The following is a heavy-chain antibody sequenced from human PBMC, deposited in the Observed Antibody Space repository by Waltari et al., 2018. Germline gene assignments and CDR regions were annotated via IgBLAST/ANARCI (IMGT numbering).Heavy chain of an antibody. D-gene: IGHD5-18*01. CDR3: ATQYSYGQSYYYYYMDV. CDR2: IYYSGST. CDR1: GGSISISSYY. Sequence: QLQLQESGPGLVKPSATLSLTCTVSGGSISISSYYWGWIRHPPGKGLEWIWSIYYSGSTYYNPSLKSRVTISVDTSKNQFSLKLSSVTAADTAVYYCATQYSYGQSYYYYYMDVWGKGTTVTVSS. J-gene: IGHJ6*03. V-gene: IGHV4-39*01.